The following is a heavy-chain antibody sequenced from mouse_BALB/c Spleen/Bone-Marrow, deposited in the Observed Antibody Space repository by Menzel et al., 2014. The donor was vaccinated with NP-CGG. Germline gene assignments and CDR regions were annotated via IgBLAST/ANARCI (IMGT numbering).Heavy chain of an antibody. CDR3: ARSPWYFDV. Sequence: VQLKESGPELVKPGASVKMSCKASGYTFTSYVMHWVRQKPGQGLEWIGYINPYNDGTKYNEKFKGKATLTSVKSSSTAYVELSSLTSEDSAVYYCARSPWYFDVWGAGTTVTVSS. CDR1: GYTFTSYV. J-gene: IGHJ1*01. CDR2: INPYNDGT. V-gene: IGHV1-14*01.